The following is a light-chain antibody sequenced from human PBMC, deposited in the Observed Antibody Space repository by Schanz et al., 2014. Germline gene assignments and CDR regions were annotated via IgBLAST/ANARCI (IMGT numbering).Light chain of an antibody. Sequence: QLVLTQSPSASASLGASVKLTCTLSSGHSSYAIAWHQQQPETGPRYLMKLNSDGSHSKGDGIPDRFSGSGSGAERYLTISSLQSEDEADYYCQTWGTHHWVFGGGTKLTV. V-gene: IGLV4-69*01. CDR1: SGHSSYA. CDR2: LNSDGSH. J-gene: IGLJ3*02. CDR3: QTWGTHHWV.